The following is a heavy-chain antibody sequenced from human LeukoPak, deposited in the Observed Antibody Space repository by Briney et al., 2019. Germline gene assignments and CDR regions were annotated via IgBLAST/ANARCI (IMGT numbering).Heavy chain of an antibody. Sequence: PSETLSLTCTVSGGSISSSSYYWGWIRQPPGKGLEWIGSIYYSGSTYYNPSLKSRVTISVDTSKNQFSLKLSSVTAADTAVYYCARELYGDYASGIVYWGQGTLVTVSS. CDR2: IYYSGST. D-gene: IGHD4-17*01. V-gene: IGHV4-39*01. CDR1: GGSISSSSYY. J-gene: IGHJ4*02. CDR3: ARELYGDYASGIVY.